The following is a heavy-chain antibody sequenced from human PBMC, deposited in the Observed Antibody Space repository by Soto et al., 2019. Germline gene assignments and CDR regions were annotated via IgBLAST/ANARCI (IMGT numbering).Heavy chain of an antibody. CDR1: GFSLTTRPVG. CDR3: AHRRDYNGNWNGGYFDY. D-gene: IGHD1-1*01. J-gene: IGHJ4*02. V-gene: IGHV2-5*02. CDR2: IYWDDDK. Sequence: HITLKESGPTLVKPTQTLTLTCTFSGFSLTTRPVGVGCLRPPPGKALEWLALIYWDDDKRYSPSLQSRLTITKDTSRKQVVLTMTNMDPVDTATYYWAHRRDYNGNWNGGYFDYWGQGTVITVSS.